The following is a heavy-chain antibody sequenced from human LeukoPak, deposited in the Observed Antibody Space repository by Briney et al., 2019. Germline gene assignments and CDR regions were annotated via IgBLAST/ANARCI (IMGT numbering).Heavy chain of an antibody. Sequence: PGGSLRLSCAASGFTFSSYAMVWVRQAPGKGLEWVSTISGSGGNTFYEDSVKGRFTISRDNSKSTLYLQMNSLRAEDTALYYCAKDRVNWYFDLWGRGTLVTVSS. CDR3: AKDRVNWYFDL. D-gene: IGHD3-10*01. V-gene: IGHV3-23*01. CDR2: ISGSGGNT. J-gene: IGHJ2*01. CDR1: GFTFSSYA.